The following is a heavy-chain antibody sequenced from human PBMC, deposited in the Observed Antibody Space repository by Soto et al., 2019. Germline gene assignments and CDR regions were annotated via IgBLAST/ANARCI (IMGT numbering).Heavy chain of an antibody. CDR3: ARPLVAPVAGPYYYGMDV. CDR1: GFTFNSYG. D-gene: IGHD6-19*01. V-gene: IGHV3-33*01. Sequence: LRLSCAASGFTFNSYGFNWVRQAPGKGLEWVAVIWYDGNTKYYADSVKGRFTISRDNLKNTLYLQMNSLTAEDTAVYYCARPLVAPVAGPYYYGMDVWGQGTTVTVSS. J-gene: IGHJ6*02. CDR2: IWYDGNTK.